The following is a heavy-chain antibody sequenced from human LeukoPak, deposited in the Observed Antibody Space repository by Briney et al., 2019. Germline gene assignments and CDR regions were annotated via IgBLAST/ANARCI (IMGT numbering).Heavy chain of an antibody. V-gene: IGHV4-34*01. CDR3: AREKSSSSGYYFDY. J-gene: IGHJ4*02. Sequence: SETLSLTCAVYGGSFSGYYWSWIRQSPGKGLEWIGEINHSGSTNYNPSLKSRVTISVDTSKNQFSLKLSSVTAADTAVYYCAREKSSSSGYYFDYWGQGTLVTVSS. D-gene: IGHD6-6*01. CDR2: INHSGST. CDR1: GGSFSGYY.